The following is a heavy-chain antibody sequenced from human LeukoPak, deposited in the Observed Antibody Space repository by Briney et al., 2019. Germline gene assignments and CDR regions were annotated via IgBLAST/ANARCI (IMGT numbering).Heavy chain of an antibody. V-gene: IGHV4-34*01. J-gene: IGHJ4*01. CDR2: INHSGST. Sequence: PSETLSFTCAVYGGPFSDYYWSWIRQPPGKGLEWIGKINHSGSTNYSPSLKSRVTISIDTSKNQFSLKLNSMTAADTAVYYCARGEGARDGYNYAGPFYFDYWGHGTLVTVSS. CDR1: GGPFSDYY. D-gene: IGHD5-24*01. CDR3: ARGEGARDGYNYAGPFYFDY.